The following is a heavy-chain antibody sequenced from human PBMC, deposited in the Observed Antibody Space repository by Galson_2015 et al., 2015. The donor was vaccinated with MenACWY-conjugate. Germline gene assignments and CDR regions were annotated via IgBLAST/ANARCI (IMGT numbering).Heavy chain of an antibody. J-gene: IGHJ4*02. CDR3: ARVPGYSYGYYHW. Sequence: SLRLSCAASGFTFSTYSMNWVRQAPGKGLEWVSYISSSSSTIYYADSVKGRFTISRDDAKNSLYLQMNTLRDEDTAVYYCARVPGYSYGYYHWWGQGTLVTVSS. CDR2: ISSSSSTI. V-gene: IGHV3-48*02. CDR1: GFTFSTYS. D-gene: IGHD5-18*01.